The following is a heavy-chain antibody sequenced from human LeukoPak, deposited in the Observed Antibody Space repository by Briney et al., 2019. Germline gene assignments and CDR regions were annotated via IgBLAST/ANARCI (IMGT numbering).Heavy chain of an antibody. V-gene: IGHV7-4-1*02. CDR2: INTNTGNP. CDR3: ARYGYSYGPGNYYYYYYMDV. J-gene: IGHJ6*03. Sequence: ASVKVSCKASGYTFTSHVINWVRQAPGQGLEWMGWINTNTGNPTYAQGFTGRFVFSLDTSVSTAYLQISSLKAEDTAVYYCARYGYSYGPGNYYYYYYMDVWGKGTTVTVSS. CDR1: GYTFTSHV. D-gene: IGHD5-18*01.